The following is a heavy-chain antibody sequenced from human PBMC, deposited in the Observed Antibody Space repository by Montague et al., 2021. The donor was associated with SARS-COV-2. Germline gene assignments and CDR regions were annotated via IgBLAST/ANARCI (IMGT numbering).Heavy chain of an antibody. CDR2: ISYDGSNE. J-gene: IGHJ3*02. D-gene: IGHD2/OR15-2a*01. CDR3: VRDLLLNAFDI. V-gene: IGHV3-30*04. Sequence: SLRLSCAASGFNFSTYTLHWVRQPPGKGLEWVALISYDGSNEYYADSVKGRFTISRDNSKNTLYLQMNGLRADDTAVYYCVRDLLLNAFDIWGQGTVVNVFS. CDR1: GFNFSTYT.